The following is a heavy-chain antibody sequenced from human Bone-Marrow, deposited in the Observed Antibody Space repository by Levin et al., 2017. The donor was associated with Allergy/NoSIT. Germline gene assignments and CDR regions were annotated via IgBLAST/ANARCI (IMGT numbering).Heavy chain of an antibody. CDR1: GFTFSSLW. D-gene: IGHD1-26*01. V-gene: IGHV3-74*01. CDR2: INPDGNDT. CDR3: TSTGD. J-gene: IGHJ4*02. Sequence: GGSLRLSCAVSGFTFSSLWMHWVPQAPGKGLVWVSRINPDGNDTSYADFVKGRFTISRDNAKNTVYLQMNSLRAEDTAVYYCTSTGDWGQGTLVTVSS.